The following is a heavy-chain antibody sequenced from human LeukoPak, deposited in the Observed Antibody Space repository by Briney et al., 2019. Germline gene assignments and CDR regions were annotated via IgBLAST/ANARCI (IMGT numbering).Heavy chain of an antibody. Sequence: SETLSLTCTVSGGSISSSSYYWGWIRQPPGKGLEWIGSIYYSGSTYYNPSLKSRVTISVDTSKNQFSLKLSSVTAADTAVYYCARGKPYDGDPDYWGQGTLVTVSS. CDR3: ARGKPYDGDPDY. CDR1: GGSISSSSYY. J-gene: IGHJ4*02. CDR2: IYYSGST. D-gene: IGHD4-17*01. V-gene: IGHV4-39*01.